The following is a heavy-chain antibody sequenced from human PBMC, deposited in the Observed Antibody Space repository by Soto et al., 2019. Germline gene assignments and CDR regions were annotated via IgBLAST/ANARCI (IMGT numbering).Heavy chain of an antibody. CDR1: GGSFSGYY. CDR3: ASRIAAAGYLDY. D-gene: IGHD6-13*01. V-gene: IGHV4-34*01. CDR2: IYHIGST. J-gene: IGHJ4*02. Sequence: SETLSLTCAVYGGSFSGYYWSWIRQPPGKGLEWIGEIYHIGSTNYNPSRKSRVTISVDKSKNQFSLKLSSVTAADTAVYYCASRIAAAGYLDYWGQGTLVTVSS.